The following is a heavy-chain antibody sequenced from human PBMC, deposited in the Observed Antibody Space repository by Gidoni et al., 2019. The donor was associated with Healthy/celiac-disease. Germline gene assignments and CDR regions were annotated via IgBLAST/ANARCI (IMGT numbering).Heavy chain of an antibody. CDR1: GFTFSRYG. D-gene: IGHD2-2*02. J-gene: IGHJ5*02. CDR3: ARIPGYCSSTSCYRAYNWFDP. Sequence: VQLVESGGGVVQPGRSLRLSCAPSGFTFSRYGMHWVRQAPGKGLEWVAVIAYYGRNKYYADSVKGRFTISRDNSKNTLYLQMNRLRAEDTAVYYCARIPGYCSSTSCYRAYNWFDPWCQGTLVTVSS. CDR2: IAYYGRNK. V-gene: IGHV3-30*03.